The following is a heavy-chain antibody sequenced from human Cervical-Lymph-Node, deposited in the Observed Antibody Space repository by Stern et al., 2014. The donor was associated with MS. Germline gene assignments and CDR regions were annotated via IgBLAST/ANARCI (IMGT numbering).Heavy chain of an antibody. Sequence: QLQDSGPGLVKPSETLSLTCNVSGGSISHFYWHWIRQPAGQGLQWIGRIHTSGTTDYNPPLNSRVTMSIDTSKNQFSLKVPSVTAADTAIYYCAREIIVSRGSWFDPWGQGTLVTVSS. CDR1: GGSISHFY. V-gene: IGHV4-4*07. J-gene: IGHJ5*02. CDR2: IHTSGTT. CDR3: AREIIVSRGSWFDP. D-gene: IGHD5/OR15-5a*01.